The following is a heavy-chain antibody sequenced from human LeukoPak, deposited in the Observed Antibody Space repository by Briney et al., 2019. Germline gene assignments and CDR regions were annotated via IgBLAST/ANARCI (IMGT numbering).Heavy chain of an antibody. Sequence: GRFTISRDNAKNSLYLQMNSLRAEDTAVYYCARRGGIDDYFDYWGQGTLVTVSS. D-gene: IGHD1-26*01. V-gene: IGHV3-21*06. J-gene: IGHJ4*02. CDR3: ARRGGIDDYFDY.